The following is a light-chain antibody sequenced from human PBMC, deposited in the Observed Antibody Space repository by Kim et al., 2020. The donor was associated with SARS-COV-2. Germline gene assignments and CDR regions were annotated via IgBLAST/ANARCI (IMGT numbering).Light chain of an antibody. Sequence: QPVLTQPPSSSASPGESARLTCTFPSDISVGSYSIHWFQQKPGSPPRYLLYYYSDSDKGQGSGVPSRFSGSKDASANAGILLISGLQSEDEADYYCMIWPSNAVVFGGGTQLTVL. CDR3: MIWPSNAVV. CDR2: YYSDSDK. V-gene: IGLV5-37*01. J-gene: IGLJ2*01. CDR1: SDISVGSYS.